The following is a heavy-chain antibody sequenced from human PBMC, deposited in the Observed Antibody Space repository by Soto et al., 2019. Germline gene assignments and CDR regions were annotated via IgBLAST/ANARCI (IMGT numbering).Heavy chain of an antibody. D-gene: IGHD6-13*01. CDR3: AREGEEWNYRYSSGWYPWFDP. Sequence: ASVKVSCKASGYTFTSYGISRVRQAPGQGLEWMGWISAYNGNTNYAQKLQGRVTMTTDTSTSTAYRELRSLRSDDTAVYYCAREGEEWNYRYSSGWYPWFDPWGQGTLVTVSS. J-gene: IGHJ5*02. V-gene: IGHV1-18*01. CDR2: ISAYNGNT. CDR1: GYTFTSYG.